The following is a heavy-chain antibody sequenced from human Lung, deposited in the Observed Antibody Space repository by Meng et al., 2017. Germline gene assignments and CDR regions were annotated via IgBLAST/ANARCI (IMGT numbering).Heavy chain of an antibody. Sequence: VPGLLTHLGPRSLTCASPCGSIISSNWGSWVRQPPGKGLEWIGEIYHSGSTNYNPSLKSRVTISVDKSKNQFSLKLSSVTAADTAVYYCARGSITMVRGVSVFDPWGQGTLVTVSS. J-gene: IGHJ5*02. CDR2: IYHSGST. CDR1: CGSIISSNW. CDR3: ARGSITMVRGVSVFDP. V-gene: IGHV4-4*03. D-gene: IGHD3-10*01.